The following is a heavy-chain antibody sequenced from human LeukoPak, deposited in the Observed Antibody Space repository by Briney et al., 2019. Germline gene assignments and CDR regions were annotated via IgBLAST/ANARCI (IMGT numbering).Heavy chain of an antibody. CDR1: GGSVSSGSYY. Sequence: PSETLSLTCTVSGGSVSSGSYYWSWIRQPPGKGLEWIGNIYYSGSTNYNPSLKSRVTISVDTSKNQFSLKLSAVTAADTAVYYCARDSYGMDVWGKGTTVTVSS. CDR2: IYYSGST. J-gene: IGHJ6*04. V-gene: IGHV4-61*01. CDR3: ARDSYGMDV.